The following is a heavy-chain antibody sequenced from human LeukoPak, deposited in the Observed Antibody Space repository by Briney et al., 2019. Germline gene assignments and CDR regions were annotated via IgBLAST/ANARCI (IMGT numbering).Heavy chain of an antibody. CDR3: ARGEVFDY. D-gene: IGHD1-26*01. J-gene: IGHJ4*02. CDR2: IYSGDSK. Sequence: PGGSLRLSCAASGFTFSSYAMSWVRQAPGKGLEWVSIIYSGDSKFYADSVKGRFTISRDNSKHTLYLQMNSLRAEDTAVYYCARGEVFDYWGQGTLVTVSS. CDR1: GFTFSSYA. V-gene: IGHV3-66*01.